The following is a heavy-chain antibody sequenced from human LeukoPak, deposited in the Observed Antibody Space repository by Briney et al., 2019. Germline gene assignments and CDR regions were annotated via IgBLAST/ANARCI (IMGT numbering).Heavy chain of an antibody. CDR1: GYTFTSYS. CDR2: INPSDPST. Sequence: ASVKVSCKASGYTFTSYSMNWVRQAPGQGPEWMGIINPSDPSTTYAQKFQGRVTMTRDMSTSTVYMELSSLRSEDTAVYYCARLARYSWSPISPLYYYYYMDVWGKGTTVTVSS. CDR3: ARLARYSWSPISPLYYYYYMDV. D-gene: IGHD1-26*01. V-gene: IGHV1-46*01. J-gene: IGHJ6*03.